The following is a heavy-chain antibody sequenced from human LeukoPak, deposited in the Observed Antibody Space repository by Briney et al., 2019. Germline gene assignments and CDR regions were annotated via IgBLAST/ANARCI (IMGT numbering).Heavy chain of an antibody. CDR2: INHSGST. Sequence: SETLSLTCAVYGGSFSGYYWSWIRQPPGKGLEWIGEINHSGSTNYNPSLKSRVTISVDTSKNQFSLKLSSVTAADTAVYYCARGSKYYDIPYYYYYGMDVWGQGTTVTVSS. J-gene: IGHJ6*02. CDR3: ARGSKYYDIPYYYYYGMDV. CDR1: GGSFSGYY. D-gene: IGHD3-9*01. V-gene: IGHV4-34*01.